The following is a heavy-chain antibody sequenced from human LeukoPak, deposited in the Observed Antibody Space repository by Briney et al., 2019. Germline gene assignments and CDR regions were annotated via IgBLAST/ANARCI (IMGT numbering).Heavy chain of an antibody. Sequence: GSLRLSCAASGFTFDDYGMSWIRQPPGKGLEWVGEINHSGSTNYNPSLKSRVTISVDTSKNQFSLKLSSVTAADTAVYYCARVYYDSSGYQTSDAFDIWGQGTMVTVSS. CDR1: GFTFDDYG. CDR2: INHSGST. V-gene: IGHV4-34*01. D-gene: IGHD3-22*01. J-gene: IGHJ3*02. CDR3: ARVYYDSSGYQTSDAFDI.